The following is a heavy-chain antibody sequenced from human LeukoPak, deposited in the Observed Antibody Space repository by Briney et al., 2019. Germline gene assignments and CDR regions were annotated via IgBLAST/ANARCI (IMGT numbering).Heavy chain of an antibody. V-gene: IGHV1-18*01. D-gene: IGHD3-22*01. CDR3: ARDMELGTYYYDSSGYAFDI. Sequence: VASVKVSCKASGYTFTSYGISWVRQAPGQGLEWMGWISAYNGNTNYAQKLQGRVTMTTDTSTSTAYMELRSLRSDDTAVYYCARDMELGTYYYDSSGYAFDIWGQGTMVTVSS. J-gene: IGHJ3*02. CDR1: GYTFTSYG. CDR2: ISAYNGNT.